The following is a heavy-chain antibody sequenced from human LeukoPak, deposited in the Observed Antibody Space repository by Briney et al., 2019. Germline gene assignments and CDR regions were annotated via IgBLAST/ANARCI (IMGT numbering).Heavy chain of an antibody. D-gene: IGHD5-24*01. Sequence: ASVKVSCKASGYTFTNYYMHWVRQAPGQGPEWMGLINPGGGNTNYAQNFQGRVTMTRDTSTSTVYMELSSLRSEYTAIYYCARIRDGYNDAYDIWGQGTVVTVPS. CDR1: GYTFTNYY. J-gene: IGHJ3*02. CDR3: ARIRDGYNDAYDI. V-gene: IGHV1-46*01. CDR2: INPGGGNT.